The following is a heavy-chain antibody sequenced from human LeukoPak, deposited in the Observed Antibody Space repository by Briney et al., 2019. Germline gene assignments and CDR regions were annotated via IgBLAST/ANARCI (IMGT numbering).Heavy chain of an antibody. J-gene: IGHJ5*02. Sequence: PGGSLRLSCAASGFTFSSYWMHWVRQTPGKGLVWVSRINTDGSSTSYADSVKGRFTISRDNAKNTLYLQMNSLRAEDTAVYYCARDLGIQLWSTSYNWFDPWGQGTLVTVSS. CDR3: ARDLGIQLWSTSYNWFDP. V-gene: IGHV3-74*01. D-gene: IGHD5-18*01. CDR1: GFTFSSYW. CDR2: INTDGSST.